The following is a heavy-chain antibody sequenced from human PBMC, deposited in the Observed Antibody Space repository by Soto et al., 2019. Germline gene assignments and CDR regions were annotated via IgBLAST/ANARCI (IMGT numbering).Heavy chain of an antibody. V-gene: IGHV1-69*13. CDR2: IIPIFGTA. CDR1: GGTFSSYA. D-gene: IGHD6-13*01. CDR3: ARFNRRIAAAGLDY. Sequence: AVKVSCKASGGTFSSYAISWVRQAPGQGLEWMGGIIPIFGTANYAQKFQGRVTITADESTSTAYMELSSLRSEDTAVYYCARFNRRIAAAGLDYWGQGTLVTVSS. J-gene: IGHJ4*02.